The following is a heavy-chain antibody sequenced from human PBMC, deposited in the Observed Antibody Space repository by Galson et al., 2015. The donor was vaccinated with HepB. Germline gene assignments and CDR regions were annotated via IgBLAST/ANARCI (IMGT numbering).Heavy chain of an antibody. CDR1: GYAFTSYY. CDR2: INCNSGDT. CDR3: TRENWYFDY. J-gene: IGHJ4*02. V-gene: IGHV1-2*02. Sequence: SVKVSCKASGYAFTSYYMHWVRQAPGQGLEWMGWINCNSGDTYYAQKFQGRVTLTRDTSITTAYMELSRLRSDDTAVYYCTRENWYFDYWGQGTLITVSS.